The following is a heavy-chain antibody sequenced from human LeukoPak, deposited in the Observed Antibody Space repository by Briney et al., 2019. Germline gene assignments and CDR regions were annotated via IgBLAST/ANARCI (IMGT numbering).Heavy chain of an antibody. CDR3: AREGDYYGSGSSFYYFDY. CDR1: GYTFTGYY. CDR2: INPNSGGT. V-gene: IGHV1-2*02. D-gene: IGHD3-10*01. J-gene: IGHJ4*02. Sequence: ASVKVSCKASGYTFTGYYMHWVRQAPGQGLEWMGWINPNSGGTNYAQKFQGRVTMTRDMSTSTVYMELSSLRSEDTAVYYCAREGDYYGSGSSFYYFDYWGQGTLVTVSS.